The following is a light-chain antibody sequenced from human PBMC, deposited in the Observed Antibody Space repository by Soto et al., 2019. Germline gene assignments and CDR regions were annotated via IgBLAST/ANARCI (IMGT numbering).Light chain of an antibody. CDR3: QSYDSSLSGSVV. V-gene: IGLV1-40*01. CDR1: SSNIGAGYD. J-gene: IGLJ2*01. Sequence: QAVLTQPPSVSGAPGPRVTISCTGSSSNIGAGYDVHWYQQLPGTAPKLLIYVNSNRPSGVPDRFSGSKSGTSASLAITGLQAEDEADYSCQSYDSSLSGSVVFGGGTKLTVL. CDR2: VNS.